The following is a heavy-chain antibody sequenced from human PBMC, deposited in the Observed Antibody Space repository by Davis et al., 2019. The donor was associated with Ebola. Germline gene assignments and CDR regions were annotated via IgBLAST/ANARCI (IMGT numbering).Heavy chain of an antibody. D-gene: IGHD2-2*01. V-gene: IGHV4-59*01. CDR3: ARWAGIYCSSTSCTDAFDI. CDR2: LYYSGST. CDR1: GGSISSYY. Sequence: MPSETLSLTCTVSGGSISSYYWSWIRQPPGKGLEWIGYLYYSGSTNYNPSLKSRVTISVATSKNQFSLKLSSVTAADTAVYYCARWAGIYCSSTSCTDAFDIWGQGTMVTVSS. J-gene: IGHJ3*02.